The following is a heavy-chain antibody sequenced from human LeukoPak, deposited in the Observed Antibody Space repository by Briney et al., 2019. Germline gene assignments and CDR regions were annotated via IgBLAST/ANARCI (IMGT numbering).Heavy chain of an antibody. CDR1: GFTFSSYG. V-gene: IGHV3-30*03. CDR2: ISYDGSNK. D-gene: IGHD2-2*01. J-gene: IGHJ4*02. Sequence: PGGSLRLSCAASGFTFSSYGMHWVRQAPGKGLEWVAVISYDGSNKYYADSVKGRFTISRDNSKNTLYLQINSLRAEDTAVYYCAREGGSTLAFDYWGQGTLVTVSS. CDR3: AREGGSTLAFDY.